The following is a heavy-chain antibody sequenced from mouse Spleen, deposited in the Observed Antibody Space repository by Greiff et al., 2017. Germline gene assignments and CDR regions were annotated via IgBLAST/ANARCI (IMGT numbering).Heavy chain of an antibody. CDR3: ARDKAYYGNYGYAMDY. J-gene: IGHJ4*01. D-gene: IGHD2-10*01. V-gene: IGHV3-6*01. CDR2: ISYDGSN. Sequence: EVQVVESGPGLVKPSQSLSLTCSVTGYSITSGYYWNWIRQFPGNKLEWMGYISYDGSNNYNPSLKNRISITRDTSKNQFFLKLNSVTTEDTATYYCARDKAYYGNYGYAMDYWGQGTSVTVSS. CDR1: GYSITSGYY.